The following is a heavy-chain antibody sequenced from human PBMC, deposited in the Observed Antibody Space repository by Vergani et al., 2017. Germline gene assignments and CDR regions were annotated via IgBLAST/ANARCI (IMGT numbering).Heavy chain of an antibody. CDR1: GYSISSGYY. V-gene: IGHV4-38-2*02. Sequence: QVQLQESGPGLVKPSETLSLTCTVSGYSISSGYYWGWIRQPPGKGLEWIVSIYHSGSTYYNPSLKSRVTISVHTSKNQFSLTLNSVTAADTAAYYCARAMTTTDYWGQGTLVTVSS. CDR2: IYHSGST. J-gene: IGHJ4*02. D-gene: IGHD5-24*01. CDR3: ARAMTTTDY.